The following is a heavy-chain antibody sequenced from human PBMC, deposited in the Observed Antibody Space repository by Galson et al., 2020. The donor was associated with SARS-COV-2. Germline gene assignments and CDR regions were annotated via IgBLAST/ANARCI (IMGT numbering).Heavy chain of an antibody. CDR2: INPSGGGT. J-gene: IGHJ4*02. CDR3: ARDSQGGNDYNYLLF. D-gene: IGHD4-4*01. V-gene: IGHV1-46*01. Sequence: ASVKVSCTASGYTFTSYYIHWVRQAPGQGLEWMGIINPSGGGTTYAQKFQGRVTMTRDTPTSTVYMELSSLRSEDTAVYYCARDSQGGNDYNYLLFWGQGTLVTVSS. CDR1: GYTFTSYY.